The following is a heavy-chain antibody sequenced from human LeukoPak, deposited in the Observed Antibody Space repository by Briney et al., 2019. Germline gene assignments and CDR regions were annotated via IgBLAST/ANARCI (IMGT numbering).Heavy chain of an antibody. V-gene: IGHV1-18*01. J-gene: IGHJ5*02. D-gene: IGHD6-6*01. CDR3: ARDYKGSSSDENWFDP. Sequence: ASVKVSCKASGYTFTSYGISWVRQAPGQGLEWMGWISAYNGNTNYAQKLQGRVTMTTDTSTSTAYMELRSLRSDDTAVYYCARDYKGSSSDENWFDPWGQGTLVTVSS. CDR1: GYTFTSYG. CDR2: ISAYNGNT.